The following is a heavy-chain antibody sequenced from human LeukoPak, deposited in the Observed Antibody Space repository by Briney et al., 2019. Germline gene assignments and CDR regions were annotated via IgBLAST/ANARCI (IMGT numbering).Heavy chain of an antibody. V-gene: IGHV1-2*06. CDR2: INPNSGGT. J-gene: IGHJ4*02. Sequence: DSVKVSCKASGYTFTGYYMHWVRQAPGQGLEWMGRINPNSGGTNYAQKFQGRVTMTRDTSISTAYLELSRLRSDDTAVYYCARVRYYYDSSGNTYFDYWGQGTLVTVSS. D-gene: IGHD3-22*01. CDR1: GYTFTGYY. CDR3: ARVRYYYDSSGNTYFDY.